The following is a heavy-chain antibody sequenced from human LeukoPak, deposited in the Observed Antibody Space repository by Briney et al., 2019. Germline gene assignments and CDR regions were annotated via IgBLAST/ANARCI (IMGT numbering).Heavy chain of an antibody. CDR1: GFTVSSNY. D-gene: IGHD5-18*01. J-gene: IGHJ4*02. Sequence: GGSLRLSCAASGFTVSSNYMSWVRQAPGKGLEWVSVIYSGGSTYYADSVKGRFTISRDNSKNTLYLQMNRLRAEDTVGYYCAIASIRHSRDTSMVSSFGGFDYWGQGTLVTVSS. V-gene: IGHV3-53*01. CDR2: IYSGGST. CDR3: AIASIRHSRDTSMVSSFGGFDY.